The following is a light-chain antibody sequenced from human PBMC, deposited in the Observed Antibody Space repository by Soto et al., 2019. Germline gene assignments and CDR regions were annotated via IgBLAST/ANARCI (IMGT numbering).Light chain of an antibody. V-gene: IGLV2-23*01. CDR1: SSDVGSYNL. J-gene: IGLJ3*02. CDR2: EGS. CDR3: CSYAGSTWV. Sequence: QSVLTQPASVSGSPGQSITISCTGTSSDVGSYNLVSWYQQHPGKAPKLMIYEGSKRPSGVSNRFSGSKSGNTASLTISGLQAEDEVDYYCCSYAGSTWVFGGGTKLTVL.